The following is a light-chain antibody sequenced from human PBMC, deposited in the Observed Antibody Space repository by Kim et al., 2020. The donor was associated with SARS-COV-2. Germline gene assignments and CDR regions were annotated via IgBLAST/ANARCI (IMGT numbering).Light chain of an antibody. CDR1: QSVSGTY. Sequence: PGERATSSCRASQSVSGTYLAWYQQKPGQAPRLLIYGASSRATGIPDRFSGSGSGTDFTLTINRLEPEDFAVYYCQQYDSSSRWTFGQGTKVEIK. V-gene: IGKV3-20*01. CDR3: QQYDSSSRWT. J-gene: IGKJ1*01. CDR2: GAS.